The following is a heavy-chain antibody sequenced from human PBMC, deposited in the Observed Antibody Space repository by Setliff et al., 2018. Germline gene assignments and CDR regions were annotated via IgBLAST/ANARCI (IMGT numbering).Heavy chain of an antibody. CDR1: GDSISSSSYY. CDR2: ISNSGGT. V-gene: IGHV4-39*07. J-gene: IGHJ3*02. CDR3: ARERRIVGARHAFDI. D-gene: IGHD1-26*01. Sequence: SETLSLTCTVSGDSISSSSYYWGWIRQPPGKGLEWIGSISNSGGTYYNPSLKSRVTISVDTSKNQFSLKLSSVTAADTAVYYCARERRIVGARHAFDIWGQGTMVTVSS.